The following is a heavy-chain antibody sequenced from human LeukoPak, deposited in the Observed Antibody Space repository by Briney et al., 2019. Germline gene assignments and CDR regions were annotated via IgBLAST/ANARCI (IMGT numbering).Heavy chain of an antibody. Sequence: SETLSLTCTVSGGSISSYYWSRVRQPPGKGLEWIANIYSSGSTYYNPSLKSRVTISIDTSKNQFSLRLSSVTTADTAVYYCARDIRMVGATLYFDYWGQGTLVTVSS. J-gene: IGHJ4*02. V-gene: IGHV4-59*01. CDR3: ARDIRMVGATLYFDY. D-gene: IGHD1-26*01. CDR1: GGSISSYY. CDR2: IYSSGST.